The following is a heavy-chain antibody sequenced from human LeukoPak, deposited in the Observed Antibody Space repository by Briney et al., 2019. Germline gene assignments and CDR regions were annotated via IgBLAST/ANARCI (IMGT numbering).Heavy chain of an antibody. CDR3: ARHGGRYNWSPSD. CDR2: ITYSGTT. CDR1: GDSISSSTYSTTYY. V-gene: IGHV4-39*01. Sequence: SETLSLTCTVSGDSISSSTYSTTYYWGWIRQPPGKGLEWIGSITYSGTTHYNASLKSRVTISVDTSKNQFSLRLSSVTAADTAVYFCARHGGRYNWSPSDWGQGTLVTVSS. D-gene: IGHD1-20*01. J-gene: IGHJ4*02.